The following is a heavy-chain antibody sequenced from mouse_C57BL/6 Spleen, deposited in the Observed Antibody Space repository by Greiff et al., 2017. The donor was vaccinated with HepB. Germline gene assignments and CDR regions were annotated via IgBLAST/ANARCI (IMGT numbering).Heavy chain of an antibody. CDR1: GFTFSSYA. Sequence: VKLVESGGGLVKPGGSLKLSCAASGFTFSSYAMSWVRQTPEKRLEWVATISDGGSYTYYPDNVKGRFTISRDNAKNNLYLQMSHLKSEDTAMYYCAREAGQGYFDYWGQGTTLTVSS. V-gene: IGHV5-4*01. J-gene: IGHJ2*01. CDR2: ISDGGSYT. CDR3: AREAGQGYFDY.